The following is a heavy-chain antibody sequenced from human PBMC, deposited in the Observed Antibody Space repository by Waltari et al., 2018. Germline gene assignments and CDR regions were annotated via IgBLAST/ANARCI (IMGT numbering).Heavy chain of an antibody. J-gene: IGHJ4*02. CDR1: EFTFAYYW. D-gene: IGHD3-3*01. CDR3: ATQSWSNFEY. CDR2: IKEDGSEK. Sequence: EVQLVESGGGLVQPGGSLRLSCAYSEFTFAYYWVTWVRQAPGKGLEWVANIKEDGSEKYYVDSVKGRFTISRDNAKNSLYLQMSSLRVEDTAVYYCATQSWSNFEYWGQGTLVTVSS. V-gene: IGHV3-7*01.